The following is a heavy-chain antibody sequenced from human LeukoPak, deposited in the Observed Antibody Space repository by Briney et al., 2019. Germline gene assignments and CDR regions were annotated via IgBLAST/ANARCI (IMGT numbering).Heavy chain of an antibody. CDR2: IGEDGSEK. V-gene: IGHV3-7*01. CDR1: GFTFSSYW. CDR3: ARDGNDILTGIVY. Sequence: GGSLRLSCAASGFTFSSYWMTWVRQAPGKGLEWVANIGEDGSEKYYVDSVKGRFTISRDNAKNSLYLQVNSLRAEDTAVYYCARDGNDILTGIVYWGQGTLVTVSS. D-gene: IGHD3-9*01. J-gene: IGHJ4*02.